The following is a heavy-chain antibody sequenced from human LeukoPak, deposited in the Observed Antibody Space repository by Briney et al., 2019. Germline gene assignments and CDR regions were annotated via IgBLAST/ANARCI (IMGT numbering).Heavy chain of an antibody. CDR1: GDSVSSNTAT. Sequence: SQTLSLTCVISGDSVSSNTATWNWIRQSPSRGLEWLGRTFYRSKWSNDFSPSLKRRMSINPDTSKNQFSLHLKYVTPEDTAVYYCARGKYTSGSPFAYWGQGTLVTVSS. CDR3: ARGKYTSGSPFAY. J-gene: IGHJ4*02. CDR2: TFYRSKWSN. V-gene: IGHV6-1*01. D-gene: IGHD5-12*01.